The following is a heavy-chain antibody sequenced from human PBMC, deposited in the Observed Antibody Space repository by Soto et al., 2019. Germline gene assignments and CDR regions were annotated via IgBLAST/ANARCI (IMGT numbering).Heavy chain of an antibody. J-gene: IGHJ4*02. D-gene: IGHD3-10*01. Sequence: GGSLRLSCAASGFTFSSYGMHWVRQAPGKGLEWVTVISYDGSNKYYADSVKGRFTISRENAKNSLYLQMKSLRAGDTAVDYCSRGPSSGSGTYYNDPSDYWGQGGLVTVSS. V-gene: IGHV3-30*03. CDR2: ISYDGSNK. CDR3: SRGPSSGSGTYYNDPSDY. CDR1: GFTFSSYG.